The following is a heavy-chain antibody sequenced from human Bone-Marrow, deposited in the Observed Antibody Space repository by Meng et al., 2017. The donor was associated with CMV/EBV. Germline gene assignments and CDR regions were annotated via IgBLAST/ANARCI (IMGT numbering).Heavy chain of an antibody. CDR2: IIPIFGTA. CDR1: GGTLSRYA. Sequence: SVKVSCKASGGTLSRYAISWVPQAPGQGLEWMGGIIPIFGTANYAQKFQGRVTITTEESTSTAYMELSSLRSEDTAVYYCARVGFGNYIPYYYYYYGMDVWGQGTTVTVSS. CDR3: ARVGFGNYIPYYYYYYGMDV. D-gene: IGHD4-11*01. J-gene: IGHJ6*02. V-gene: IGHV1-69*05.